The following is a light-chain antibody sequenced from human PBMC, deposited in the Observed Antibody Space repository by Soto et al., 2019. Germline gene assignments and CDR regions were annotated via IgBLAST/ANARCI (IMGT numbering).Light chain of an antibody. CDR1: QSISGW. CDR3: QQYKSYSWT. Sequence: DIQMTQSPCTLSASVGARVTITCWASQSISGWLACYQQKPGKAPKFLIYDASSLESGVPSRLSGSGSGTDFTLTISSLQPDDFATYYCQQYKSYSWTFGQGTKVDIK. CDR2: DAS. V-gene: IGKV1-5*01. J-gene: IGKJ1*01.